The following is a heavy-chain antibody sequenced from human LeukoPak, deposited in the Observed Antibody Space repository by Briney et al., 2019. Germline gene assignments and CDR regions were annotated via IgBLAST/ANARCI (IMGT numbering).Heavy chain of an antibody. J-gene: IGHJ6*03. V-gene: IGHV3-7*01. Sequence: GGSLRLSCAASGFTVSRNYMSWVRQAPGKGLEWVANIKQDGSEKYYVDSVKGRFTISRDNAKNSLYLQMNSLRAEDTAVFYCARARRDDFWSGSWRYYYYMDVWGQGTTVTVSS. CDR2: IKQDGSEK. D-gene: IGHD3-3*01. CDR3: ARARRDDFWSGSWRYYYYMDV. CDR1: GFTVSRNY.